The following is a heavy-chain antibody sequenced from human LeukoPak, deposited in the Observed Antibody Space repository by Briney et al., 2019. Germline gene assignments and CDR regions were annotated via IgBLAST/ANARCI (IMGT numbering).Heavy chain of an antibody. J-gene: IGHJ4*02. CDR1: GLSLSTSGVS. CDR2: IYWNDDN. D-gene: IGHD3-10*01. Sequence: SGPTVVKPTQTLTLTCAFFGLSLSTSGVSVGRIREPPGKALEWLALIYWNDDNRYSPSLKSRLTITKDTSKNQVVLTMTNMDPVDTATYYCAHGRFGELLGYSWGQGTLVTVSS. CDR3: AHGRFGELLGYS. V-gene: IGHV2-5*01.